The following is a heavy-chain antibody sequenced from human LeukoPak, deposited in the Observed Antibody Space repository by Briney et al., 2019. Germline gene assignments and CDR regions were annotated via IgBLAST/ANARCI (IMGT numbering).Heavy chain of an antibody. V-gene: IGHV1-69*05. CDR2: IIPIFGTA. Sequence: GSSVKVSCKASVGTFSSYTISWVRQAPGQGLEWMGGIIPIFGTANYAQKFLGRVTITTDESTSTAYMELSSLRSEDTAVYYCARSDRYSSGSFGAFDIWGQGTMVTVSS. CDR1: VGTFSSYT. D-gene: IGHD6-19*01. J-gene: IGHJ3*02. CDR3: ARSDRYSSGSFGAFDI.